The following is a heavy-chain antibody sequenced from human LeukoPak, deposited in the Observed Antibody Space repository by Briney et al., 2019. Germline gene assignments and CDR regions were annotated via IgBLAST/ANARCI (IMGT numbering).Heavy chain of an antibody. CDR2: IYHSGST. J-gene: IGHJ6*03. D-gene: IGHD3-10*01. Sequence: SETLSLTCAVSGYSISSGYYWGWIRPPPGKGLEWIGNIYHSGSTYYNPSLKSRVTISVDTSKNQFSVKLSSVTAADTAVYYCARVGEGGRYYYYYYMDVWGKGTTVTVSS. CDR3: ARVGEGGRYYYYYYMDV. CDR1: GYSISSGYY. V-gene: IGHV4-38-2*01.